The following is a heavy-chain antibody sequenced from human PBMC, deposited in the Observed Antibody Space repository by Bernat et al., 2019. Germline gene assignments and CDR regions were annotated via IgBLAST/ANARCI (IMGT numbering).Heavy chain of an antibody. V-gene: IGHV1-2*04. J-gene: IGHJ5*02. CDR3: ARGESGYSSGWYGVDVGFDP. Sequence: QVQLVQSGAEVKKPGASVKVSCKASGYTFTGYYMHWVRQAPGQGLEWMGWINPNSGDTNYAQKFQGWVTMTRDTSISTAYMELSRLRSDDTAVYYCARGESGYSSGWYGVDVGFDPWGQGTLVTVSS. CDR1: GYTFTGYY. CDR2: INPNSGDT. D-gene: IGHD6-19*01.